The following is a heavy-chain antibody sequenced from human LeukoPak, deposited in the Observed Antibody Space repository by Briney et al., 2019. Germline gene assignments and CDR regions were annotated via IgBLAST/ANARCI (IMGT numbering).Heavy chain of an antibody. V-gene: IGHV3-21*01. J-gene: IGHJ5*02. CDR2: ISSSSSYI. CDR1: GFTFSSYS. D-gene: IGHD6-13*01. CDR3: ARSEGGSGYRSSWVPRGYNWFDP. Sequence: GGPLRLSCAASGFTFSSYSMNWVRQAPGKGLEWVSSISSSSSYIYYADSVKGRFTISRDNAKNSLYLQMNSLRAEDTAVYYCARSEGGSGYRSSWVPRGYNWFDPWGQGTLVTVSS.